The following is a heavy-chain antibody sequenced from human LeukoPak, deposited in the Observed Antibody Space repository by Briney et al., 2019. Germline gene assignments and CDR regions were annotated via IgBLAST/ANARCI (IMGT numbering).Heavy chain of an antibody. J-gene: IGHJ5*02. CDR2: IYYSGST. CDR3: ARPWGDFWSGRWFDP. V-gene: IGHV4-39*01. D-gene: IGHD3-3*01. Sequence: TSETLSLTCTVSGGSISSSSYYWGWIRQPPGKGLEWIGSIYYSGSTYYNPSLKSRVTISVDTSKNQFSLKLSSVTAADTAVYYCARPWGDFWSGRWFDPWGQGTLVTVSS. CDR1: GGSISSSSYY.